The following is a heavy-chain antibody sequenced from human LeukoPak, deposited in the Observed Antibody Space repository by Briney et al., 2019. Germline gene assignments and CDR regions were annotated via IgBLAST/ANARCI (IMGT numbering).Heavy chain of an antibody. D-gene: IGHD5-18*01. CDR1: GGSISSYY. CDR3: AREDSYGQRLLDY. V-gene: IGHV4-59*01. J-gene: IGHJ4*02. Sequence: KASETLSLTCTVSGGSISSYYWSWIRQPPGKGLEWIGYIYNSGSTNYNPSLKSRVTISVDTSKNQFSLKLTSVTAADTAVYYCAREDSYGQRLLDYWGQGTLVTVSS. CDR2: IYNSGST.